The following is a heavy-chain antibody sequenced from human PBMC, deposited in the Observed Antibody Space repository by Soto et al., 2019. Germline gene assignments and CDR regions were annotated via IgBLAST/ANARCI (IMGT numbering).Heavy chain of an antibody. J-gene: IGHJ5*02. Sequence: ASVKVSCKASGGTFSSYTISWVRQAPGQGLEWMGRIIPILGIVNYAQKFQGRVTVTADKSTSTAYMELSSLRSEDTAVYYCARDRGRYNWNYGWFDPWGQGTLVTVSS. CDR2: IIPILGIV. CDR1: GGTFSSYT. CDR3: ARDRGRYNWNYGWFDP. D-gene: IGHD1-7*01. V-gene: IGHV1-69*04.